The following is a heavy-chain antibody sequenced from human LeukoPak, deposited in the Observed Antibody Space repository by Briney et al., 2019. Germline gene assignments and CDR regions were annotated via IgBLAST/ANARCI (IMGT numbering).Heavy chain of an antibody. D-gene: IGHD6-19*01. V-gene: IGHV3-21*01. Sequence: PGGSLRLSCAASGFTFSSYSMNWVRQAPGKGLEWVSSISSSSSYIYYADSVKGRFTISRDNAKNSLYLQMNSLRAEDTAVYYCARDFRPLPPPAVAGYEDYWGQGTLVTVSS. J-gene: IGHJ4*02. CDR2: ISSSSSYI. CDR3: ARDFRPLPPPAVAGYEDY. CDR1: GFTFSSYS.